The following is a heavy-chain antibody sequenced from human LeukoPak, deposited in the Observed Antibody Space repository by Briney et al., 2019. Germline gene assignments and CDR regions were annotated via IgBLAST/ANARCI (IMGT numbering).Heavy chain of an antibody. Sequence: SETLSLTCTVSGGSISSSSYYWGWIRQPPGKGLEWMGSIYYSGSTYYNPSLKSRVTISVDTSKNQFSLKLSSVTAADTAVYYCASHPGHYFDYWGQGTLVTVSS. CDR3: ASHPGHYFDY. CDR1: GGSISSSSYY. CDR2: IYYSGST. J-gene: IGHJ4*02. V-gene: IGHV4-39*01.